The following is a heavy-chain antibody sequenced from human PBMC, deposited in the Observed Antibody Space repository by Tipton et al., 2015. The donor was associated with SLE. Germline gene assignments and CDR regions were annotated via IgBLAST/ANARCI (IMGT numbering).Heavy chain of an antibody. CDR3: ARGIAAAVTYY. Sequence: TLSLTCTVSGGSISSSSYYWGWIRQPPGKGLEWIGGIFYSGSTYYNPSVKSRVTISVDTSKNQFSLKLSSVTAADTAVYYCARGIAAAVTYYWGQGTLVTVSS. J-gene: IGHJ4*02. CDR1: GGSISSSSYY. D-gene: IGHD6-13*01. CDR2: IFYSGST. V-gene: IGHV4-39*07.